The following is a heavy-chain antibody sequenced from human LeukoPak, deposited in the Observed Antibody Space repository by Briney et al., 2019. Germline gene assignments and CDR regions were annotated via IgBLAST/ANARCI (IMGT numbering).Heavy chain of an antibody. CDR2: INPSGGST. D-gene: IGHD6-6*01. V-gene: IGHV1-46*01. CDR3: ARDSTRGYSSSSKGVDY. Sequence: GASVKVSCKASGYTFTSYYMHWVRQAPGQGLEWMGIINPSGGSTSYARKFQGRVTMTRDMSTSTVYMELSSLRSEDTAVYYCARDSTRGYSSSSKGVDYWGQGTLVTVSS. CDR1: GYTFTSYY. J-gene: IGHJ4*02.